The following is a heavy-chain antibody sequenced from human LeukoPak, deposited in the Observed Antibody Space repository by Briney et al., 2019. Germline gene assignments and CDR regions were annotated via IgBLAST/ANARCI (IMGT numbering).Heavy chain of an antibody. CDR1: GFTFGDYA. J-gene: IGHJ4*02. CDR2: IRSKAYGGTT. V-gene: IGHV3-49*04. Sequence: GGSLRLSCTASGFTFGDYAMSWVRQAPGKGLEWVGFIRSKAYGGTTEYAASVKGRFTISRDDSKSIAYLQMNSLKTEDTAVYXCTSSGWYDFDYWGQGTLVTVSS. CDR3: TSSGWYDFDY. D-gene: IGHD6-19*01.